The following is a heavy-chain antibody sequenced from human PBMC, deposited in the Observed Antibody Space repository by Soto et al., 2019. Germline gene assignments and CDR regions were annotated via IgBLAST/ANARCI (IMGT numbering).Heavy chain of an antibody. V-gene: IGHV3-48*03. CDR3: ATRLSVSYGPLFDQ. Sequence: EVQLEESGGGLVQPGGSLRLACAGSGFKFSSYDMDWVRQAPGKGLEWLSFILHSGDIIYYADSVKGRFTISRDNDKNLLYLHMNTLRVEDTAIYYCATRLSVSYGPLFDQWGQGTLVTVSS. J-gene: IGHJ4*02. CDR1: GFKFSSYD. CDR2: ILHSGDII. D-gene: IGHD3-16*01.